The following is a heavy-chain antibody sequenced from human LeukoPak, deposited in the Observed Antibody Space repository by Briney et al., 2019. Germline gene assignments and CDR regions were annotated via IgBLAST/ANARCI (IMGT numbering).Heavy chain of an antibody. V-gene: IGHV4-39*07. CDR2: IYYSGST. CDR1: GGSISSSYYY. J-gene: IGHJ3*02. Sequence: SETLSLTCTVSGGSISSSYYYWGWIRQPPGKGLEWIGSIYYSGSTYYNPSPKSRVTISVDTSKNQFSLKLSSVTAADTAVYYCARDTYYDILTGYYGDAFDIWGQGTMVTVSS. D-gene: IGHD3-9*01. CDR3: ARDTYYDILTGYYGDAFDI.